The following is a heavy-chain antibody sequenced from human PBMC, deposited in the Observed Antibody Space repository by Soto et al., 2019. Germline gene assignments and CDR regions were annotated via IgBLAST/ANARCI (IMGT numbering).Heavy chain of an antibody. CDR2: IYSGGST. Sequence: GGSLRLSCAASGFTVSSNYMSWVRQAPGKGLEWVSVIYSGGSTCYAGSVKGRFTISRDNSKNTLYLQMNSLRAEDTAVYYCAREGGSYYDFWSGYLKTKTSYYYYGMDVWGQGTTVTVSS. CDR1: GFTVSSNY. D-gene: IGHD3-3*01. J-gene: IGHJ6*02. V-gene: IGHV3-53*01. CDR3: AREGGSYYDFWSGYLKTKTSYYYYGMDV.